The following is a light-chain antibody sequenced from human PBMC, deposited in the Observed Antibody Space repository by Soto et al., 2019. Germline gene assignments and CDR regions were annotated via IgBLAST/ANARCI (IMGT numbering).Light chain of an antibody. J-gene: IGLJ1*01. CDR2: DVS. Sequence: QSALTQPPSASGSPGQSVTISCTGTSSDVGGYNYVSWYQQHPGKAPKLMIYDVSIRPSGVPDRFSGSKSGNTASLTVSGLQAEDEADYSYISYAGNNNWGVFGTGTKLTVL. V-gene: IGLV2-8*01. CDR3: ISYAGNNNWGV. CDR1: SSDVGGYNY.